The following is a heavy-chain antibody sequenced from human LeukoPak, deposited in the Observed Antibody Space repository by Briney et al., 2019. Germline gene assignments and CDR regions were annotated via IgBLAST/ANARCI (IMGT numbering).Heavy chain of an antibody. Sequence: SVKVSCKASGGTFSSYAISWVRQAPGQGLERMGGIIPIFGTANYAQKFQGRVTITADESTSTAYMELSSLRSEDTAVYYCARDRADPRYYYGSGPYYYGMDVWGKGTTVTVSS. V-gene: IGHV1-69*13. CDR2: IIPIFGTA. CDR1: GGTFSSYA. D-gene: IGHD3-10*01. CDR3: ARDRADPRYYYGSGPYYYGMDV. J-gene: IGHJ6*04.